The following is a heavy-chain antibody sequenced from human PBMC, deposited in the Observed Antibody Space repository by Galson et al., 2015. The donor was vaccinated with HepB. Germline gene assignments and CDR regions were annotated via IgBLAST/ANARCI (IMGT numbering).Heavy chain of an antibody. D-gene: IGHD2-21*02. J-gene: IGHJ5*02. CDR2: IYYSGRT. CDR1: GGSIRSYF. V-gene: IGHV4-59*01. CDR3: ARGGDRGLDWLDP. Sequence: TLSLTCTVSGGSIRSYFWTWIRQPPGKGLEWIGYIYYSGRTKYNPSLKSRVTISVDTSKNQLSLKVNSVTAADTAVYYCARGGDRGLDWLDPWGQGTLVTVSS.